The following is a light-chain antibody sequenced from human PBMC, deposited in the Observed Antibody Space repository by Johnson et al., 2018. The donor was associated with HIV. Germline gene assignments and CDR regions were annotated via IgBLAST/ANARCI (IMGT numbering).Light chain of an antibody. CDR2: EST. Sequence: QSVLTQPPSVSAAPGQKVTIPCSGSSSNIGNNYASWYQQVPGTAPKLLIYESTNRPSGIPDRFSGSKSGTSATLGISGLQTGDEADYYCGTWDSRLNVYLFGPGTKVTVL. CDR1: SSNIGNNY. CDR3: GTWDSRLNVYL. V-gene: IGLV1-51*02. J-gene: IGLJ1*01.